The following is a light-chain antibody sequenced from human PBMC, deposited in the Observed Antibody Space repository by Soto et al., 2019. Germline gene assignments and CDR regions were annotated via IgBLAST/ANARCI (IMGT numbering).Light chain of an antibody. CDR1: QSLLYNNTFKY. J-gene: IGKJ5*01. CDR2: LGS. Sequence: EIVMTQSPLTLPVTPGEPASMSCRSSQSLLYNNTFKYLGWYLQKPGQSPHLLIYLGSNRASGVPDRFSGSGSGTDFSLKISRVEAEDVGTYYCMQALQSLTFGQGTRLEIQ. V-gene: IGKV2-28*01. CDR3: MQALQSLT.